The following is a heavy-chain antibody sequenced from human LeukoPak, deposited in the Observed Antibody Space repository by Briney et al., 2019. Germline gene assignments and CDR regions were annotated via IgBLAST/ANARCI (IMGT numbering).Heavy chain of an antibody. D-gene: IGHD6-19*01. J-gene: IGHJ4*02. Sequence: GGSLRRYREGPALTASSNYMSWVGQAPGEGLEWVSVIYSGGSTYYADSVKGRFTISGDNSKSTSYLQMNSLRAQTKPGSNCARECGSSGWDGLDYWGEG. V-gene: IGHV3-66*01. CDR1: ALTASSNY. CDR2: IYSGGST. CDR3: ARECGSSGWDGLDY.